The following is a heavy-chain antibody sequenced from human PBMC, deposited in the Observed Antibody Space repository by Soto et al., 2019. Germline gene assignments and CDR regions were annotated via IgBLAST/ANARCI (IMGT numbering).Heavy chain of an antibody. CDR1: GYTFTSYD. CDR2: MNPNSGNT. D-gene: IGHD3-3*01. CDR3: ARADYDFWSGYYKEYYYYYGMDV. Sequence: QVQLVQSGAEVKKPGASVKVSCKASGYTFTSYDINWVRQATGQGLEWMGWMNPNSGNTGYAQKFQGRVTMTRNTSISRADKELSSLRCEETAVYYCARADYDFWSGYYKEYYYYYGMDVWGQGTTVTVSS. J-gene: IGHJ6*02. V-gene: IGHV1-8*01.